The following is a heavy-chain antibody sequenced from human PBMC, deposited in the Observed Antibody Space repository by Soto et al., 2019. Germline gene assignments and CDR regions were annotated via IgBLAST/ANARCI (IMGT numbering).Heavy chain of an antibody. CDR2: LSGGGSTT. Sequence: EVQLLESGGGFVQPGESLRLSCAASGFTFSLSAMSWVRQAPGRGLEWVSSLSGGGSTTDYADSVKGRFTISRDNSKNTVHLQMTSLRAEDTAVYYCAKGPAYDILAGCDSWGQGALVTVSS. D-gene: IGHD3-9*01. CDR1: GFTFSLSA. V-gene: IGHV3-23*01. J-gene: IGHJ4*02. CDR3: AKGPAYDILAGCDS.